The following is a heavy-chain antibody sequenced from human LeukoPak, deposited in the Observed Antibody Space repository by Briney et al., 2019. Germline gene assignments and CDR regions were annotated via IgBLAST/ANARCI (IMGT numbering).Heavy chain of an antibody. CDR1: GFTFSDCY. CDR3: PIDSTRFDP. Sequence: GVSLTLSCRASGFTFSDCYMSWIRQAPGKGLEWVSYLSGSSSYTNYAAPVRGGFTISRKNAKHSLSLQMNSLTADDTAVYYWPIDSTRFDPGGRETLVTVSS. J-gene: IGHJ5*02. D-gene: IGHD2-2*01. CDR2: LSGSSSYT. V-gene: IGHV3-11*05.